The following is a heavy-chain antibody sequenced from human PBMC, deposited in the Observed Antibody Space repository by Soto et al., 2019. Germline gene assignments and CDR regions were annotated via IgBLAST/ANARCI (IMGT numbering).Heavy chain of an antibody. J-gene: IGHJ6*02. Sequence: EVQLVESGGGLVKPGGSLRLSCAASGFTFSSYSMNWVRQAPGKGLEWVSSISSSSSYIYHADSVKGRFTISRDNAKNSLYLQMNSLRAEDTAVYYCAREERMIVAEPDYYYGMDVWGQGTTVTVSS. D-gene: IGHD3-22*01. CDR3: AREERMIVAEPDYYYGMDV. CDR2: ISSSSSYI. V-gene: IGHV3-21*01. CDR1: GFTFSSYS.